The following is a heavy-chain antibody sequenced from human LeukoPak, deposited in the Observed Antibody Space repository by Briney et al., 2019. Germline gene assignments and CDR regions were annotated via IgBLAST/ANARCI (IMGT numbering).Heavy chain of an antibody. V-gene: IGHV4-31*03. D-gene: IGHD4-17*01. Sequence: SETLSLTCTVSGGSISSGGYYWSWIRQHPGKGLEWIGYIYYSGRTYYNPSLKSRLTISVDTSKNQFSLKLSSVTAADTAVYYCARVSKRYGDYEDYWGQGTLVTVSS. J-gene: IGHJ4*02. CDR3: ARVSKRYGDYEDY. CDR1: GGSISSGGYY. CDR2: IYYSGRT.